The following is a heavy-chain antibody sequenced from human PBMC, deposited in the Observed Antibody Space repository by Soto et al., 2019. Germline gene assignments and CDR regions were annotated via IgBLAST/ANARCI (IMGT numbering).Heavy chain of an antibody. CDR3: ARLSGSWQNWFDP. CDR1: GGSISSNDFY. D-gene: IGHD6-13*01. CDR2: IYYSGNT. J-gene: IGHJ5*02. V-gene: IGHV4-31*03. Sequence: QVQLQESGPGLVKPSQTLSLTCIVSGGSISSNDFYWSWIRQHPGKVLEWIGYIYYSGNTYYNPSIMSRVTILVDKSKNQFSLKVSSVPAADTAVYYCARLSGSWQNWFDPWGQGTLVTVSS.